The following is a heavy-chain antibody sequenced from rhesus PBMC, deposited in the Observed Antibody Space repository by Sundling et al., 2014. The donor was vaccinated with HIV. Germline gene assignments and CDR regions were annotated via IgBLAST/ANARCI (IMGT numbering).Heavy chain of an antibody. CDR3: ARVPSI. CDR2: ISGSGGST. J-gene: IGHJ5-1*01. V-gene: IGHV4-160*01. Sequence: QVQLQESGPGLVKPSETLSLTCAVSGGSISSGYGWNWIRQPPGKGLEWIGRISGSGGSTDYNPSLTSRVTISTDTSKNQFSLKLTSVTAADTAVYYCARVPSIWGPESWSPSPQ. CDR1: GGSISSGYG.